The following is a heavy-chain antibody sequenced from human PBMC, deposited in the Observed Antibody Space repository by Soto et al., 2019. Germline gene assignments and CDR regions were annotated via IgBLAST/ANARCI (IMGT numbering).Heavy chain of an antibody. J-gene: IGHJ3*02. D-gene: IGHD2-2*01. CDR3: ARTHASSDAFDI. Sequence: EVQLVESGGGLVKPGGSLRLSCAASGFTFSSYSMNWVRQAPGKGLEWVSSISSSSSYIYYADSVKARFTISRDNAKNSLYLQMNSLRAEDTAVYYCARTHASSDAFDIWGQGTMVTVSS. CDR2: ISSSSSYI. CDR1: GFTFSSYS. V-gene: IGHV3-21*01.